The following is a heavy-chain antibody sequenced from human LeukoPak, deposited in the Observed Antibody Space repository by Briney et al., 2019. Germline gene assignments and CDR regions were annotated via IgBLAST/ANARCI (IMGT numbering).Heavy chain of an antibody. J-gene: IGHJ3*02. CDR3: ARPLLGDAGAFDI. V-gene: IGHV4-38-2*02. D-gene: IGHD2-21*02. Sequence: SETLSLTCTVSGYSISSGYYWGWIRQPPGKGLEWIGSIYHSGSTYYNPSLKSRVTISVDTSKNQFSLKLSSVTAADTAVYYCARPLLGDAGAFDIWGQGTMVTVSS. CDR2: IYHSGST. CDR1: GYSISSGYY.